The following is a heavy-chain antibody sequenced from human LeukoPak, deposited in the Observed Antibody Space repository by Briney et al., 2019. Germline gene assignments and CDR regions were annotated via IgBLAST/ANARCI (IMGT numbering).Heavy chain of an antibody. V-gene: IGHV4-39*07. CDR2: IYYSGST. CDR1: GGSISSSSYY. J-gene: IGHJ6*02. D-gene: IGHD5-24*01. CDR3: ARMNGDGYNFERHYCYYGMDV. Sequence: SETLSLTCTVSGGSISSSSYYWGWIRQPPGKGLEWIGSIYYSGSTYYNPSLKSRVTISVDTSKNQFSLKLSSVTAADTAVYYCARMNGDGYNFERHYCYYGMDVWGQGTTVTVSS.